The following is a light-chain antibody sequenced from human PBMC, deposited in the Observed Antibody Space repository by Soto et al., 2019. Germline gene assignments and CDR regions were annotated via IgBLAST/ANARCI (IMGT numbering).Light chain of an antibody. Sequence: DIQMTQSPSTLSASVGDRVTITCRASHSISSWLAWYQQKPGKAPKLLIFKSSSLESGVPSRFSGSGSGTEFTLTISSLQPDDFATYYCQQYKSYWTFGQGTKVDIK. CDR1: HSISSW. J-gene: IGKJ1*01. CDR3: QQYKSYWT. V-gene: IGKV1-5*03. CDR2: KSS.